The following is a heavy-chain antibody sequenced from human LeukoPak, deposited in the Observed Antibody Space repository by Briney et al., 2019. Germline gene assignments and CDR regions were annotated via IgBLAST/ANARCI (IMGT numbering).Heavy chain of an antibody. Sequence: PGGSLRLSCAASGFTFSNAWMSWVRQAPGKGLEWVGRIKSETDGGTTDYAAPVKGRFTISRDDSKNTLYLQMNSLKTEDTAVYYCTTAGEVATITAAGSGDYWGQGTLVTVSS. V-gene: IGHV3-15*01. CDR1: GFTFSNAW. CDR3: TTAGEVATITAAGSGDY. CDR2: IKSETDGGTT. J-gene: IGHJ4*02. D-gene: IGHD5-12*01.